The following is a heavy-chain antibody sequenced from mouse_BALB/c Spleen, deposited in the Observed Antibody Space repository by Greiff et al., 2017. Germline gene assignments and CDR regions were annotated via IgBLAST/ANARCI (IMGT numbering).Heavy chain of an antibody. D-gene: IGHD2-13*01. Sequence: EVQLVESGAGLVQPGGSLKLSCAASGFTFSGYTMNWVRQTPEKGLEWVAYISNGGGSTYYSDTVKGRFTITRDNSKNTVYLQMSSLKSEDTAMYYCARDDCNVGPYFDYWGEGTTVTVSS. CDR3: ARDDCNVGPYFDY. CDR2: ISNGGGST. J-gene: IGHJ1*01. V-gene: IGHV5-12-2*01. CDR1: GFTFSGYT.